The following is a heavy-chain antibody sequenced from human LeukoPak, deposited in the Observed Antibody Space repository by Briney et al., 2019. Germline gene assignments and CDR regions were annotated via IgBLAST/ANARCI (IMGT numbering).Heavy chain of an antibody. V-gene: IGHV5-51*01. CDR1: GYSFSTYW. J-gene: IGHJ4*02. Sequence: GESLKISCKGSGYSFSTYWIGWVRQMPGKGLEWMGIICPGDSDTRYSPSFQGQVTISADKSISTAYLQWSSLKASDTAMYYCARALLTGYYYFVYWGQGTLVTVSS. CDR3: ARALLTGYYYFVY. D-gene: IGHD3-9*01. CDR2: ICPGDSDT.